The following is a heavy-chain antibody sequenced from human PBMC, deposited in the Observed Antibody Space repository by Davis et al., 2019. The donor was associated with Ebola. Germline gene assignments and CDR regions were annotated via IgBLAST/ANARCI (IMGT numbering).Heavy chain of an antibody. Sequence: GGSLRLSCAASGFTFSAPYMSWIRQAPGKGLEWVSKISSKSTRTEYADSVRGRFTISRDNSKNLRLLEMSSLRAEDTAVYYCAREGFYFYGMDVWGQGTTVTVSS. CDR3: AREGFYFYGMDV. CDR2: ISSKSTRT. CDR1: GFTFSAPY. D-gene: IGHD2/OR15-2a*01. J-gene: IGHJ6*02. V-gene: IGHV3-11*06.